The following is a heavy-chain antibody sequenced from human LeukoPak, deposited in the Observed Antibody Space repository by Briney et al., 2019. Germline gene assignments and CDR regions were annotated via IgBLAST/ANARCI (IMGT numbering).Heavy chain of an antibody. Sequence: GGSLRLSCAASGFTFSSYEMNWVRQAPGKGLEWVSYISTSGSTIYYADSVKGRFTISRDNAKKSLYLQMNSLRAEDTAVYYCTRGPPLSLSDYWGQGTLVTVSS. CDR3: TRGPPLSLSDY. CDR1: GFTFSSYE. V-gene: IGHV3-48*03. CDR2: ISTSGSTI. J-gene: IGHJ4*02.